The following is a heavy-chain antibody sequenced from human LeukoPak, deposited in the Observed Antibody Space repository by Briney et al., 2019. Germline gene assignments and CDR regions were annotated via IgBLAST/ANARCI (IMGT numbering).Heavy chain of an antibody. Sequence: SQTLSLTCTVSGGSISSGDYYWRWIRQPPGKGLEWIGYIYYSGSTYYNPSLKSRVTISVDTSKNQFSLKLSSVTAADTAVYYCARAGVMIVVVPAALFDYWGQGTLVTVSS. V-gene: IGHV4-30-4*08. CDR2: IYYSGST. J-gene: IGHJ4*02. D-gene: IGHD2-2*01. CDR3: ARAGVMIVVVPAALFDY. CDR1: GGSISSGDYY.